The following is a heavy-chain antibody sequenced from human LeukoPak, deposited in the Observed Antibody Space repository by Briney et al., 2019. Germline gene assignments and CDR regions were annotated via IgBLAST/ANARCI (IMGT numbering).Heavy chain of an antibody. V-gene: IGHV3-7*05. J-gene: IGHJ4*02. CDR3: AKANCGSECYYYLDS. D-gene: IGHD2-21*01. Sequence: GGSLRLSCAASGFTFSSYWMSWVRQAPGRGPEWLANIKPDGNEKYYVDSVRGRFTISRDNAQHSLYLHMNSLRVEDTAIYYCAKANCGSECYYYLDSWGQGTLVTVSS. CDR1: GFTFSSYW. CDR2: IKPDGNEK.